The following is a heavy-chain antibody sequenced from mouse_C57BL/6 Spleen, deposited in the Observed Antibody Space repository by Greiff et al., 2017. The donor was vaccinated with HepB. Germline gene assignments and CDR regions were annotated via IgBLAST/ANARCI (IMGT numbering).Heavy chain of an antibody. CDR1: GYTFTSYW. Sequence: QVQLQQSGAELVKPGASVKLSCKASGYTFTSYWMHWVKQRPGQGLEWIGMIHPNSGSTNYNEKFKSKATLTVDKSSSTAYMQLSSLTSEDSAVYYCARWAHYYGSSYDYFDYWGQGTTLTVSS. CDR3: ARWAHYYGSSYDYFDY. D-gene: IGHD1-1*01. CDR2: IHPNSGST. V-gene: IGHV1-64*01. J-gene: IGHJ2*01.